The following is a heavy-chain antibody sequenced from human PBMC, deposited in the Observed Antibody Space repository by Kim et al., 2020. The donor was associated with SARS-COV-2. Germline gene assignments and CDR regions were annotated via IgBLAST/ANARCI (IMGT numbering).Heavy chain of an antibody. CDR2: IYYSGST. CDR1: GGSISRGGYY. D-gene: IGHD3-16*01. CDR3: ARGRGGVLGY. Sequence: SETLSLTCTVSGGSISRGGYYWSWIRQHPGKGLEWNGYIYYSGSTYYNPSLKSRVTISVDTSKNQFSLKLSSVTAADTAVYYCARGRGGVLGYWGQGTLVTVSS. J-gene: IGHJ4*02. V-gene: IGHV4-31*03.